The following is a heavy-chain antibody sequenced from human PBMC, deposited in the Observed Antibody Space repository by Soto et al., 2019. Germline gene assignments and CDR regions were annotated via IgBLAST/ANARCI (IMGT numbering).Heavy chain of an antibody. V-gene: IGHV3-23*01. Sequence: HPGVSLRRSWSPGGFTFTAYAMSSVRQARGKGLEWGSSISGCGGSTYYADSVKGRFTISRDNSINMLYLQMNSLRTGDTAVYYCAHPRGYGVFDAYDFWGRGAMVTVSS. CDR1: GFTFTAYA. J-gene: IGHJ3*01. D-gene: IGHD4-17*01. CDR2: ISGCGGST. CDR3: AHPRGYGVFDAYDF.